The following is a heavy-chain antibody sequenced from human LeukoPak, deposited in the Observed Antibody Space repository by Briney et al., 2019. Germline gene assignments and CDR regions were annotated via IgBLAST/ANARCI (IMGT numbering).Heavy chain of an antibody. Sequence: PGGSLRLSCAASGFTFSSYEMNWVRQAPGKGLEWVSYISSSGSTIYYADSVKGRFTISRDNAKNSLYLQMNSLRAEDTAVYYCARSIYSSSWYSYYYMDVWGKGTTVTISS. J-gene: IGHJ6*03. CDR1: GFTFSSYE. D-gene: IGHD6-13*01. CDR3: ARSIYSSSWYSYYYMDV. CDR2: ISSSGSTI. V-gene: IGHV3-48*03.